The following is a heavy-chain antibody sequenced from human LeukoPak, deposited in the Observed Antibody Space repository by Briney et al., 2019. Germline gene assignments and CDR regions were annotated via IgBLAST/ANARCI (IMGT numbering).Heavy chain of an antibody. CDR1: GYSISSGYY. CDR2: IYHSGST. V-gene: IGHV4-38-2*02. D-gene: IGHD5-24*01. Sequence: ASETLSLTCTVSGYSISSGYYWGWIRQPPGKGLEWIGSIYHSGSTYYNPSLKSRVTISVDTSKNQFSLKLSSVTAADTAVYYCRGLQEGGYYYMDVWGKGTTVTVSS. CDR3: RGLQEGGYYYMDV. J-gene: IGHJ6*03.